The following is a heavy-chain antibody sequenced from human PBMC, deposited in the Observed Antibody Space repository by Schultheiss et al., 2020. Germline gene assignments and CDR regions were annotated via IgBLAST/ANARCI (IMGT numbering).Heavy chain of an antibody. J-gene: IGHJ4*02. CDR3: AKGYYYDSSGYYYPSPDY. CDR1: GFTFSSYA. CDR2: ISGSGGST. V-gene: IGHV3-23*01. Sequence: GGSLRLSCAASGFTFSSYAMSWVRQAPGKGLEWVSAISGSGGSTYYADSVKGRFTISRDNSKNTLYLQMNSLRAEDTAVYYCAKGYYYDSSGYYYPSPDYWGQGTLVTVSS. D-gene: IGHD3-22*01.